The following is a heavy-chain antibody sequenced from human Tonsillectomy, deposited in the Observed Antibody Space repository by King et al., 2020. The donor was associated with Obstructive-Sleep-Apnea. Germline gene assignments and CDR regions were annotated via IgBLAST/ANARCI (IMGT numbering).Heavy chain of an antibody. CDR2: INQDGNEK. CDR1: GFVFSTYW. CDR3: ARGSSAAS. J-gene: IGHJ5*02. D-gene: IGHD6-13*01. V-gene: IGHV3-7*04. Sequence: VQLVESGGGLVQPGGSLRLSCVTSGFVFSTYWMTWGRQAPGKGLEWVANINQDGNEKNYVDSVKGRFTISRDNAKNSLYLQMDSLRAEDTAVYYCARGSSAASWGQGTLVTVSS.